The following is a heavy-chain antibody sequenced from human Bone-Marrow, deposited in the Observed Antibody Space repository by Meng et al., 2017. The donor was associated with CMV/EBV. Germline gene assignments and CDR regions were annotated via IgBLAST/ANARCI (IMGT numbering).Heavy chain of an antibody. CDR2: IIPIVDIA. CDR3: ASGDFWSGHGTDYYYGMDA. CDR1: GGTFNNYA. V-gene: IGHV1-69*10. Sequence: SVKVSCKASGGTFNNYAVSWVRQAPGQGLEWMGGIIPIVDIANFAQKFQGRVTIAADKYTSTAHMELSSLRYEDTAVYYCASGDFWSGHGTDYYYGMDAWGQGTTVTVSS. D-gene: IGHD3-3*01. J-gene: IGHJ6*01.